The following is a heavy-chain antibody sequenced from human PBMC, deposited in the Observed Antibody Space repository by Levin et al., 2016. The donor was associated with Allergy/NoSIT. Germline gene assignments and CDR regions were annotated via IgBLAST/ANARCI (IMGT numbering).Heavy chain of an antibody. CDR3: AREEAKYYHFDY. Sequence: GGSLRLSCAVSGFRFSGYGMHWVRQAPGKGLEWVAGIRHDGSGQNYAESVKGRFAISRGNSRDTLDLQMNNLRTDDTAVYYCAREEAKYYHFDYWGQGTLVSVSS. J-gene: IGHJ4*02. CDR2: IRHDGSGQ. CDR1: GFRFSGYG. V-gene: IGHV3-33*01. D-gene: IGHD2/OR15-2a*01.